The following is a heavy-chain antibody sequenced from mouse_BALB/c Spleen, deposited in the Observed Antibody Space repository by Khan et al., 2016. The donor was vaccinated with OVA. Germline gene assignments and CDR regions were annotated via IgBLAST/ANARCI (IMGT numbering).Heavy chain of an antibody. V-gene: IGHV3-2*02. J-gene: IGHJ2*01. D-gene: IGHD1-1*01. CDR2: ISYSGRT. CDR3: ARSVTIPTVVATDFDY. CDR1: GYSITSDYA. Sequence: EVQLQESGPGLVKPSQSLSLTCTVTGYSITSDYAWNWIRQFPGNKLEWMGYISYSGRTSYNPSLKSRISITRETSKNQFFLQLNSVTTDDTATYYCARSVTIPTVVATDFDYWGQGTTLTVSS.